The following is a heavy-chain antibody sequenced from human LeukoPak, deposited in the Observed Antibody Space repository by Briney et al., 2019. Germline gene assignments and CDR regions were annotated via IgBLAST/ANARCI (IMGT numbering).Heavy chain of an antibody. CDR3: ARRGIAAAGRTFDY. D-gene: IGHD6-13*01. CDR2: INHSGST. V-gene: IGHV4-34*01. Sequence: PSETLSLTCTVSGGSISGYYWSWIRQPPGKGLEWIGEINHSGSTNYNPSLKSRVTISVDTSKNQFSLKLSSVTAADTAVYYCARRGIAAAGRTFDYWGQGTLVTVSS. CDR1: GGSISGYY. J-gene: IGHJ4*02.